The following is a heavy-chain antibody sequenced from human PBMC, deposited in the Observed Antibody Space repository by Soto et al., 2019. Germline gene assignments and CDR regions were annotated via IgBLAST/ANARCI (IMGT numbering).Heavy chain of an antibody. D-gene: IGHD6-6*01. V-gene: IGHV4-39*01. CDR3: ALVVVEYSSSSGLGWFDP. CDR1: GGSISSSSYY. CDR2: IYYSGST. J-gene: IGHJ5*02. Sequence: TLSLTCTVSGGSISSSSYYWGWIRQPPGKGLEWIGSIYYSGSTYYNPSLKSRVTISVDTSKNQLSLKLSSVTAADTAVYYCALVVVEYSSSSGLGWFDPWGQGTLVTVSS.